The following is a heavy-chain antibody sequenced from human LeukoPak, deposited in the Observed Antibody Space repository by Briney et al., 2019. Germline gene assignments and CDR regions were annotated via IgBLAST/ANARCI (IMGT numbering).Heavy chain of an antibody. Sequence: GGSLRPSCAASGFTFSSYWMSWVRQAPGKGLEWVANIKQDGSEKYYVDSVKGRFTISRDNAKNSLYLQMNSLRAEDTAVYYCARDRKQWLVHGWFDPWGQGTLVTVSS. CDR3: ARDRKQWLVHGWFDP. V-gene: IGHV3-7*01. CDR2: IKQDGSEK. D-gene: IGHD6-19*01. CDR1: GFTFSSYW. J-gene: IGHJ5*02.